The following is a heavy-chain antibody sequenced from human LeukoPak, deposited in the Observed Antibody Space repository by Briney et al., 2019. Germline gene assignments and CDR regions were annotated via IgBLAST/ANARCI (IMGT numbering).Heavy chain of an antibody. D-gene: IGHD5-18*01. CDR3: ARPGYSYGSGFDY. CDR1: GGSISSSNW. J-gene: IGHJ4*02. CDR2: IYHSGST. Sequence: NTSETLSLTCAASGGSISSSNWWSWVRQPPGKGLEWIGEIYHSGSTNYNPSLKSRVTISVDKSKNQFSLKLSSVTAADTAVYYCARPGYSYGSGFDYWGQGTLVTVSS. V-gene: IGHV4-4*02.